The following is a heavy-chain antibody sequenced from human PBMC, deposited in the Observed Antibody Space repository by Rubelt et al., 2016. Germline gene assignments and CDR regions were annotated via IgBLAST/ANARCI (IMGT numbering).Heavy chain of an antibody. J-gene: IGHJ4*02. V-gene: IGHV1-2*02. D-gene: IGHD3-22*01. CDR3: ARFAIGGHSSGYLCDY. CDR1: GYTFTGYY. Sequence: QVQLVQSGAEVKKPGASVKVSCKASGYTFTGYYMHWVRQAPGQGLEWMVWINPNSCCTNYAHKYQGRVPMTKEKSISTGYRELSRLRSDDRDVYYCARFAIGGHSSGYLCDYGGQGTLATVSS. CDR2: INPNSCCT.